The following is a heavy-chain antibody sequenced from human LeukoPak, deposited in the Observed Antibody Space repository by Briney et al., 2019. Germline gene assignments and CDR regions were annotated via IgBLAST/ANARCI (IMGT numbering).Heavy chain of an antibody. J-gene: IGHJ5*02. CDR2: IDKKDNLYAT. V-gene: IGHV3-73*01. D-gene: IGHD2-15*01. Sequence: GGSLRLSCAASGFTFSGSAVHWVRQSSGKGLEWVGHIDKKDNLYATAYAESVKGRLSISRDDSKDTAFLHMDSLKTEDTALYYCARDRGTYNWFDPWGQGTLVTVSS. CDR3: ARDRGTYNWFDP. CDR1: GFTFSGSA.